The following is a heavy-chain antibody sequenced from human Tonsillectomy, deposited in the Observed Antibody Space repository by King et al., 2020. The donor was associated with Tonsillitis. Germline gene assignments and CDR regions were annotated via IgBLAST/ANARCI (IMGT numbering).Heavy chain of an antibody. CDR1: GGSIRSSDHF. J-gene: IGHJ4*02. CDR3: ARYVDGTFDY. V-gene: IGHV4-39*01. D-gene: IGHD1-7*01. CDR2: MYYSGTI. Sequence: QLQESGPGVVKPSETLSLTCNVSGGSIRSSDHFWAWIRQPPGRGLEWIGYMYYSGTIFYNPSLKSRITISGGPSDNQFSLKLSSVTAADTAAYFCARYVDGTFDYWGQGALVTVSS.